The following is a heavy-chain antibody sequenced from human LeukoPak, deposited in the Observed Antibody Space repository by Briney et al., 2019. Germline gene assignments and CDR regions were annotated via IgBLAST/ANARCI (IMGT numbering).Heavy chain of an antibody. CDR1: GCSISSYY. V-gene: IGHV4-59*01. CDR2: IYYSGST. J-gene: IGHJ4*02. CDR3: ASGGYSYGLRY. D-gene: IGHD5-18*01. Sequence: SETLSLTCTVSGCSISSYYWSWIRQPPGKGLEWIGYIYYSGSTNYNPSLKSRVTISVDTSKNQFSLKLSSVTAADTAVYYCASGGYSYGLRYWGQGTLVTVSS.